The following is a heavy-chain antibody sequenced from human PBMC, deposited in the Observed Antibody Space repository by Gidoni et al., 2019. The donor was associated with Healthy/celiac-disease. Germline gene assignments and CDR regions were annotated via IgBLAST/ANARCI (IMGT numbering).Heavy chain of an antibody. CDR1: GFIFRSYG. D-gene: IGHD1-26*01. Sequence: QVQLVESGGGVVQPGRSQRLSCAASGFIFRSYGMHWVRQAPGKGLEWVAIIWNDGSNTYYIDSVKGRFTVSRDNDKNTLYLQMNSLRVEDTAVYYCARGVVGGITGYIYGMDVWGQGTTVTVSS. CDR2: IWNDGSNT. J-gene: IGHJ6*02. V-gene: IGHV3-33*01. CDR3: ARGVVGGITGYIYGMDV.